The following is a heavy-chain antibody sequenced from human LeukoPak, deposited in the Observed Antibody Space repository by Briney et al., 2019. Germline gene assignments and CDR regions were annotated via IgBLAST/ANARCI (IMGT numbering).Heavy chain of an antibody. V-gene: IGHV3-48*01. CDR1: GFTFSSYS. CDR3: ARDGDDSSGYYGDY. J-gene: IGHJ4*02. D-gene: IGHD3-22*01. CDR2: ISSSSSTI. Sequence: GGSLRLSCAASGFTFSSYSMNWVRQAPGKGLEWVSYISSSSSTIYYADSVKGRFTISRDNAKNSLYLQMNSLRAEDTAVYYCARDGDDSSGYYGDYWGQGTLVTVSS.